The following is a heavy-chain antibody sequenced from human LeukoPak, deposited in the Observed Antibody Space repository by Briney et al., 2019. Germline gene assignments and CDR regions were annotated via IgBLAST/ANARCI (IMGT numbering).Heavy chain of an antibody. CDR3: ARDSVDTAMPRY. V-gene: IGHV1-3*01. CDR2: INAGNGNT. CDR1: GYTFTSYA. D-gene: IGHD5-18*01. Sequence: RASVKVSCKASGYTFTSYAMHWVRQAPGQRLEWMGWINAGNGNTKYSQKIQGRVTITRDTSASTAYMELSSLRSEGTAVYYCARDSVDTAMPRYWGQGTLVTVSS. J-gene: IGHJ4*02.